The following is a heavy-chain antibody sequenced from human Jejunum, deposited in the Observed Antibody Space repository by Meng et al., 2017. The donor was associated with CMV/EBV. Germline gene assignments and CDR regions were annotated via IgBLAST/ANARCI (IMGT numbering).Heavy chain of an antibody. Sequence: KVSCKASGYTFNGYYRKWGRKGQGKGREWMGWIKPNSGGTNYAQKFQGSVTMTRDTSISTAYMELSSLRSDDTAVYYCARNAASLDYWGQGTLVTVSS. D-gene: IGHD2-15*01. CDR2: IKPNSGGT. CDR1: GYTFNGYY. CDR3: ARNAASLDY. V-gene: IGHV1-2*02. J-gene: IGHJ4*02.